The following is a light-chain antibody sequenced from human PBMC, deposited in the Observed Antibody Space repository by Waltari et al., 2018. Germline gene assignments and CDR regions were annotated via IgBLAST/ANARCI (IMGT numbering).Light chain of an antibody. CDR1: QSVGSHY. V-gene: IGKV3-20*01. CDR2: GAS. J-gene: IGKJ2*01. CDR3: QHYGSLPPYT. Sequence: EIVLTQSPGTLSLSPGERATLSCRASQSVGSHYLAWYQQMPGQAPRVLIYGASSRDTGIPDRFSGSGSGTEFTLTISRLEPEDFAVYYCQHYGSLPPYTFGQGTKLEIK.